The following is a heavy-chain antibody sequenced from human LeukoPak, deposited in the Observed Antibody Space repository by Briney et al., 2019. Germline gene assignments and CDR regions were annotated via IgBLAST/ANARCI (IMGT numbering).Heavy chain of an antibody. CDR3: TRDRERYSDSSGYYNY. J-gene: IGHJ4*02. CDR2: ISGSGGVT. CDR1: GFNFRYYA. D-gene: IGHD3-22*01. V-gene: IGHV3-23*01. Sequence: QPGGSLRLSCAASGFNFRYYAMSWVRQAPGKGLEWVSTISGSGGVTYYADSVKGRFTISRDNSKNTLYLEMNSLKTEDTAVYYCTRDRERYSDSSGYYNYWGQGTPVTVSS.